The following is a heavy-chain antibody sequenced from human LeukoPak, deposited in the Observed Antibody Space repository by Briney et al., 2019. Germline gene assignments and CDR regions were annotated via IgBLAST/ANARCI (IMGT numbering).Heavy chain of an antibody. Sequence: PSETLSLTCTVSGVSISSYYWSWVRQPPGKGLEWIGFISNSGSTNYNPSLKSRLTISGDTSKSQLSLKLSSVTAADTALYYCARGMNIDWPGRLDYWGQGTLVTVSS. J-gene: IGHJ4*02. CDR2: ISNSGST. CDR3: ARGMNIDWPGRLDY. D-gene: IGHD1-26*01. V-gene: IGHV4-59*01. CDR1: GVSISSYY.